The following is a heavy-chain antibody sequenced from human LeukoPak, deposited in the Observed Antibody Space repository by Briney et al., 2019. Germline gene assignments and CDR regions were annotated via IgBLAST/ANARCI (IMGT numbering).Heavy chain of an antibody. CDR2: IYPGDSDT. CDR3: ARRDYDILTGYYYYFDY. J-gene: IGHJ4*02. V-gene: IGHV5-51*01. Sequence: GESLQISCQGSGSPFTSYWIGWVRQLPGKGLEWMGIIYPGDSDTTYSPSFQGQVTISADKSISTAYLQWSSLKASDTAMYYCARRDYDILTGYYYYFDYWGQGTLVTVSS. CDR1: GSPFTSYW. D-gene: IGHD3-9*01.